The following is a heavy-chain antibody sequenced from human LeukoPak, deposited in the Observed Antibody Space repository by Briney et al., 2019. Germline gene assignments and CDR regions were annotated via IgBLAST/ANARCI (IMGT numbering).Heavy chain of an antibody. Sequence: GGSLRLSCAASGFTFSDYYMSWIRQAPGKGLEWVSYISSSGRTIFYADSVKGRFIISRDNAKNSLYLQMNSLRVEDTAVYYCTRDMPFGGYWGQGTLVTVSS. CDR2: ISSSGRTI. J-gene: IGHJ4*02. V-gene: IGHV3-11*01. CDR1: GFTFSDYY. D-gene: IGHD3-16*01. CDR3: TRDMPFGGY.